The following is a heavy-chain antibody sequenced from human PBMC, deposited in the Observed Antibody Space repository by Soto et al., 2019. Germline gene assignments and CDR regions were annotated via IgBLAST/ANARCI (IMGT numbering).Heavy chain of an antibody. CDR2: MNPNSGNT. V-gene: IGHV1-8*01. CDR1: GYTFTSYD. D-gene: IGHD2-2*01. CDR3: ARGRSIEVPAAIRYYYYYYGMDV. Sequence: ASVKVSCKASGYTFTSYDINWVRQATGQGLEWMGWMNPNSGNTGYAQKFQGRVTMTRNTSISTAYMELSSLRSEDTAVYYCARGRSIEVPAAIRYYYYYYGMDVWGQGTTVTVSS. J-gene: IGHJ6*02.